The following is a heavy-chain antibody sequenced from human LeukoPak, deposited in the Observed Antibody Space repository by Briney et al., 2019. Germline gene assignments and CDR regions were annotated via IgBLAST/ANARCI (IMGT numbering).Heavy chain of an antibody. J-gene: IGHJ5*02. V-gene: IGHV3-23*01. CDR3: AKVAVVVAATIWFDP. CDR2: INGSGGST. CDR1: GFTFSSYA. D-gene: IGHD2-15*01. Sequence: WGSLRLSCAASGFTFSSYAMSWLRQAPGNGLEWFSAINGSGGSTYYADSGKGRITISRDNSKNTMYLQMNSLRAEDTAVYYCAKVAVVVAATIWFDPWGQGTLVTASS.